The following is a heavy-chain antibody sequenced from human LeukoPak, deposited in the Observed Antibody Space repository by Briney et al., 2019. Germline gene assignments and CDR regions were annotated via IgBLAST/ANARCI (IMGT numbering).Heavy chain of an antibody. Sequence: PGGSLRLSCAASGFTVSSNYMSWVRQAPGKGLEWVSVIYSGGSTYYADSVKGRFTISRDNSKNTLYLQMNSLRAEDTALYYCARTLVNCSGGSCYTDAFDIWGQGTMVTVSS. CDR1: GFTVSSNY. V-gene: IGHV3-53*01. D-gene: IGHD2-15*01. CDR3: ARTLVNCSGGSCYTDAFDI. J-gene: IGHJ3*02. CDR2: IYSGGST.